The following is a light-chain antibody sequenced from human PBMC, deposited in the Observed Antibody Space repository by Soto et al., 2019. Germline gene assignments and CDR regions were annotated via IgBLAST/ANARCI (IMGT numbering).Light chain of an antibody. CDR1: RSVSSN. V-gene: IGKV3-15*01. CDR2: AAS. CDR3: QQYNNWIT. J-gene: IGKJ5*01. Sequence: IPCRASRSVSSNLAWYQQKPGQAPRLLIYAASNRATGVPARFSGSWSGTEFTLTISSLQSEDFAVYYCQQYNNWITFGQGRLLEVK.